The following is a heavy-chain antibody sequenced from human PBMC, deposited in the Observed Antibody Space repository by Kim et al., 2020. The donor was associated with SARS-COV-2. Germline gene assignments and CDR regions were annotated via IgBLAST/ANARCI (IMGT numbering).Heavy chain of an antibody. CDR2: IIPIFGTA. CDR1: GGTFSSYA. J-gene: IGHJ6*02. Sequence: SVKVSCKASGGTFSSYAISWVRQAPGQGLEWMGGIIPIFGTANYAQKFQGRVTITADESTSTAYMELSSLRSEDTAVYYCARDARSGYQDYYPVRGMDVWGQGTTVTVSS. D-gene: IGHD3-22*01. CDR3: ARDARSGYQDYYPVRGMDV. V-gene: IGHV1-69*13.